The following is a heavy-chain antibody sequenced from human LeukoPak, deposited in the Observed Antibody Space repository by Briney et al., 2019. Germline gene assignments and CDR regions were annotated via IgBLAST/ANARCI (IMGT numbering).Heavy chain of an antibody. V-gene: IGHV1-2*06. CDR3: ARGYYDSSGPPRFDP. CDR2: INPNSGGT. J-gene: IGHJ5*02. Sequence: AXVKVSCKASGYTFTGYYLHWVRQAPGQGLEWMGRINPNSGGTNHAQKFQDRVTMTRDTSISTAYMDLSRLRSDDTAVYYCARGYYDSSGPPRFDPWGQGTLVTVSS. D-gene: IGHD3-22*01. CDR1: GYTFTGYY.